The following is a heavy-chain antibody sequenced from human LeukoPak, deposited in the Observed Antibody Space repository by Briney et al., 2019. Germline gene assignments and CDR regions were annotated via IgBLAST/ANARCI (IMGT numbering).Heavy chain of an antibody. CDR1: GFTFTGHS. V-gene: IGHV3-30*04. CDR3: ARGKQSGGTPFDY. Sequence: PGGSLRLSCVASGFTFTGHSMHWVRQAPGKGLEWVAVVGNDEKTKFYADSLKGRFTVSRDNSKNTVYLQMNSLRDEDTAVYYCARGKQSGGTPFDYWGQGSLVTVSS. CDR2: VGNDEKTK. J-gene: IGHJ4*02. D-gene: IGHD1-26*01.